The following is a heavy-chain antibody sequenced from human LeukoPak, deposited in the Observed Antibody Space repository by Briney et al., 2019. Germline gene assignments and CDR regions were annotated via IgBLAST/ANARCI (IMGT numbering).Heavy chain of an antibody. D-gene: IGHD2-8*01. CDR1: GGTFSSYA. CDR2: IIPIFGTA. V-gene: IGHV1-69*13. CDR3: ARNSGEEGVFDI. Sequence: ASVKVSCKASGGTFSSYAISWVRQAPGQGLEWMGGIIPIFGTANYAQKFQGRVTITADESTSTAYMELRSLRSEDTAVYYCARNSGEEGVFDIWGQGTMVTVSS. J-gene: IGHJ3*02.